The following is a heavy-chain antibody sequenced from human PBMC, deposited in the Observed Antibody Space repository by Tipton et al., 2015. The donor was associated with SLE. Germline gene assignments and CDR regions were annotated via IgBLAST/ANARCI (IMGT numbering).Heavy chain of an antibody. D-gene: IGHD6-6*01. CDR2: ISSSGSTI. Sequence: SLRLSCAASGFAFSSYEMNWVRQAPGKGLEWVSYISSSGSTIYYADSVKGRFTISRDNAKNSLYLQMNSLRAEDTAVYYCAREGAARQPAPDYWGQGTLVTASS. V-gene: IGHV3-48*03. CDR1: GFAFSSYE. CDR3: AREGAARQPAPDY. J-gene: IGHJ4*02.